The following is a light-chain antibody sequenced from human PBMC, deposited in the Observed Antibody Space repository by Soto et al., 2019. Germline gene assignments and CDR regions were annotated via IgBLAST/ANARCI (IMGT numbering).Light chain of an antibody. CDR1: QTVSSS. J-gene: IGKJ1*01. V-gene: IGKV3-20*01. CDR3: QQYGRSGT. Sequence: EIVLTQPPATLSLSPGERATLSCRASQTVSSSLAWHQQKPGQAPRLLIYEASNRATGIPDRFSGSGSGTDFTLTISRLEPEDFAVYYCQQYGRSGTFGQGTKVDIK. CDR2: EAS.